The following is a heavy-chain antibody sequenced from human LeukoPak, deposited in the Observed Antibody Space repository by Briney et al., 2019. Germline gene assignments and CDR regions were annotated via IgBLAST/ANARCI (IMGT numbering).Heavy chain of an antibody. J-gene: IGHJ4*02. CDR1: GYTFTGYF. D-gene: IGHD3-10*01. CDR3: ARDFMVRGVYTGNFDY. Sequence: ASVKVSCKASGYTFTGYFVHWLRQAPGQGLEWMGWINPNSGGTNYAQKFQGRVTMTRDTSISTAYMELSRLTSDDTAVYYCARDFMVRGVYTGNFDYWGQGTLVTASS. V-gene: IGHV1-2*02. CDR2: INPNSGGT.